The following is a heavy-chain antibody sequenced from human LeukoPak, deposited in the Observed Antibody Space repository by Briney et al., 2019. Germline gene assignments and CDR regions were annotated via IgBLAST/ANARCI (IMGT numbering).Heavy chain of an antibody. J-gene: IGHJ3*02. CDR3: AKARDRWDDAFDI. Sequence: PGGSLRLSCAASGFTFSSYAMHWVRQAPGKGLEWVSGISWNSGSIGYADSVKGRFTISRDNAKNSLYLQMNSLRAEDMALYYCAKARDRWDDAFDIWGQGTMITVSS. V-gene: IGHV3-9*03. CDR1: GFTFSSYA. D-gene: IGHD1-26*01. CDR2: ISWNSGSI.